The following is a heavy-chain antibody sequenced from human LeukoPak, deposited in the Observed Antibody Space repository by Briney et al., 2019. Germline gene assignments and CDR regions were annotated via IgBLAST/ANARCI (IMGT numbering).Heavy chain of an antibody. D-gene: IGHD3-9*01. CDR2: FDPEDGET. CDR1: GYTLTELS. CDR3: ATAFDIRDPVAFDI. Sequence: ASVKVSCKVSGYTLTELSMHWVRQAPGKGLEWMGGFDPEDGETIYAQKFQGRVTMTEDTSTDTAYMELSSLRSEDTAVYYCATAFDIRDPVAFDIWGQGTMVTVSS. V-gene: IGHV1-24*01. J-gene: IGHJ3*02.